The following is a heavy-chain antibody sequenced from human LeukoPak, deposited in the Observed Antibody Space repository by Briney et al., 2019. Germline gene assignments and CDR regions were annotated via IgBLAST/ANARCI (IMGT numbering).Heavy chain of an antibody. CDR3: ARLYDYVWGNYRPRAGMDP. D-gene: IGHD3-16*02. CDR2: IYHNDTT. V-gene: IGHV4/OR15-8*02. Sequence: PSETLSLTCNVTGGSISTGNWWTWVRQPPGKGLEWIGEIYHNDTTNYNPSLKSRVTISIDKSKNQFSLKVTSVTAADTAVYFCARLYDYVWGNYRPRAGMDPWGQGALVTVSS. CDR1: GGSISTGNW. J-gene: IGHJ5*02.